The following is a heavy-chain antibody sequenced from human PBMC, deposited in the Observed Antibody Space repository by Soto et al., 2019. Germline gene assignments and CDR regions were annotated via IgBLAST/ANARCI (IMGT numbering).Heavy chain of an antibody. J-gene: IGHJ5*02. CDR1: GGSISSSSYY. CDR2: IYYSGST. CDR3: ASSFNNWFDP. Sequence: PSETLSLTCTVSGGSISSSSYYWGWFRQPPGKGLEWIGSIYYSGSTYYNPSLKSRVTISVDTSKNQFSLKLSSVTAADTAVYYCASSFNNWFDPWGQGTLVTVSS. V-gene: IGHV4-39*07.